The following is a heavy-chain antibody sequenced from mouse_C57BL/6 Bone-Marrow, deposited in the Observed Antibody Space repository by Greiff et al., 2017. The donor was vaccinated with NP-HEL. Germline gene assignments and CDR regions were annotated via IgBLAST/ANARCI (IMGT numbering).Heavy chain of an antibody. CDR3: ARDYYGSSYGYYAMDY. CDR2: IYPGSGST. D-gene: IGHD1-1*01. Sequence: QVQLQQPGAELVKPGASVKMSCKASGYTFTSYWITWVKQRPGQGLEWIGDIYPGSGSTNYNEQFKSKATLTVDTSSSTAYMQLSSLTSEDSAVYYGARDYYGSSYGYYAMDYWGQGTSVTVSS. V-gene: IGHV1-55*01. CDR1: GYTFTSYW. J-gene: IGHJ4*01.